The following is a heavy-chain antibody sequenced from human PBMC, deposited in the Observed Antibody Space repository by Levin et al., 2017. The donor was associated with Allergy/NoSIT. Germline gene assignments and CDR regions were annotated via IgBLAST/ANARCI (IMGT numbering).Heavy chain of an antibody. Sequence: ASVKVSCKASGYTFTSYDINWVRQATGQGLEWMGWMNPNSGNTGYAQKFQGRVTMTRNTSISTAYMELSSLRSEDTAVYYCARPKGSSSWRLHYYFDLWGRGTLVTVSS. J-gene: IGHJ2*01. CDR2: MNPNSGNT. CDR3: ARPKGSSSWRLHYYFDL. V-gene: IGHV1-8*01. D-gene: IGHD6-13*01. CDR1: GYTFTSYD.